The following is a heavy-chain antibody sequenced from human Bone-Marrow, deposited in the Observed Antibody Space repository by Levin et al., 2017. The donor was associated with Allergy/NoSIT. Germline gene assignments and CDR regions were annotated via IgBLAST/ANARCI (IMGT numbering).Heavy chain of an antibody. CDR1: GFTFRNYG. D-gene: IGHD6-13*01. J-gene: IGHJ4*02. CDR2: IGGSGDDT. V-gene: IGHV3-23*01. Sequence: GGSLRLSCAASGFTFRNYGMSWVRQAPGKGLEWVSAIGGSGDDTYYADSVKGRFTISRDNSNNMLYLQMNSLRAEDTALYYCAKDASGWLAAGGCLDSWGLGALVTVSS. CDR3: AKDASGWLAAGGCLDS.